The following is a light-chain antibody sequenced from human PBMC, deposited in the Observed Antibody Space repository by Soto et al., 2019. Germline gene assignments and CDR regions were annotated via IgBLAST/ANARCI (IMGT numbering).Light chain of an antibody. CDR1: NSDVGSYNL. CDR2: EGS. J-gene: IGLJ2*01. Sequence: QSALTQPASVSGSPGQSITISCTGTNSDVGSYNLVSWYQQHPGKAPKLMIYEGSKWPSGISDRFSGSKSGNTASLTISGLQAEDEADYYCCSYAGSSTYVVFGAGTKLTVL. V-gene: IGLV2-23*01. CDR3: CSYAGSSTYVV.